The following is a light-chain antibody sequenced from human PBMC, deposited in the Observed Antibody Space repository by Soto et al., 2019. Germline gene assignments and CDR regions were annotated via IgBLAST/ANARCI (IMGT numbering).Light chain of an antibody. CDR3: AAWDDSLNGYV. V-gene: IGLV1-44*01. CDR2: GNN. CDR1: SSNIGSNT. J-gene: IGLJ1*01. Sequence: QSVLTQPPSASGTPGQRVTISCSGSSSNIGSNTVNWYQQLPGTAPKLLIYGNNQRPSGVPVRFSGSKSGTSASLAISGLQSEDEADYYCAAWDDSLNGYVFGTGTKVTVL.